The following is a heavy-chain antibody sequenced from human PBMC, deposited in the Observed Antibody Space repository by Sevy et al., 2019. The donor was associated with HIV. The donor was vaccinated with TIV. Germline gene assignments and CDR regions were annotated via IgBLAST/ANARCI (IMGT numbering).Heavy chain of an antibody. V-gene: IGHV3-23*01. D-gene: IGHD5-12*01. Sequence: GGSLRLSCVASGFTFISYTMSWVRQAPGKGLEWVSAISSSGGSTYYGDSVKGRFTISRDNSKNTVYLEINNLRAEDTALYYCAKEEFSVYNFGYWGQGTLVTVS. J-gene: IGHJ4*02. CDR3: AKEEFSVYNFGY. CDR2: ISSSGGST. CDR1: GFTFISYT.